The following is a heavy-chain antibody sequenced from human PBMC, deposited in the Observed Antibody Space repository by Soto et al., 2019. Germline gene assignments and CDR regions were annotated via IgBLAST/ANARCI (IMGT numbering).Heavy chain of an antibody. CDR2: IIPIFGTA. V-gene: IGHV1-69*06. D-gene: IGHD2-15*01. J-gene: IGHJ6*02. CDR1: GGTFSSYA. CDR3: ARDRRYCSGGSCYSIGDYYYGMDV. Sequence: QVQLVQSGAEVKKPGSSVKVSCKASGGTFSSYAISWVRQAPGQGLEWMGGIIPIFGTANYAQKFQGRVTITADKSTSTDYMELSSLRSEDTAVYYCARDRRYCSGGSCYSIGDYYYGMDVWGQGPTVTFSS.